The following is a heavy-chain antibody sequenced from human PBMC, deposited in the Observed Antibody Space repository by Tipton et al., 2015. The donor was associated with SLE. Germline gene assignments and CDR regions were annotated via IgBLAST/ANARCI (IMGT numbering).Heavy chain of an antibody. V-gene: IGHV4-39*07. J-gene: IGHJ2*01. CDR3: ARQRGYYDSSTGTSYPPWNFDL. D-gene: IGHD3-9*01. Sequence: TLSLTCSVSGDSISSDFFYWGWIRQSPGKGLEWIGSIHFSGNTYYSPSLRSRLTVSSDTSKNQFSLRLQSVTAADTAVYFCARQRGYYDSSTGTSYPPWNFDLWGRGTLFTVSS. CDR2: IHFSGNT. CDR1: GDSISSDFFY.